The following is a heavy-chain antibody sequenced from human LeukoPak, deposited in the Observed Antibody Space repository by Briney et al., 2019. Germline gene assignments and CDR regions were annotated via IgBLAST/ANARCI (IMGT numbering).Heavy chain of an antibody. Sequence: PGGSLRLSCAASGITFSSYDMNWVRRPPGKGLEWVSAITRSGATTYYAESVKGRFTISRDNSKGTLYLQLNSLRAEDTARYYCARGGEDGYSRDAFHDWGQGTMVTVSS. D-gene: IGHD5-18*01. CDR1: GITFSSYD. CDR3: ARGGEDGYSRDAFHD. CDR2: ITRSGATT. J-gene: IGHJ3*01. V-gene: IGHV3-23*01.